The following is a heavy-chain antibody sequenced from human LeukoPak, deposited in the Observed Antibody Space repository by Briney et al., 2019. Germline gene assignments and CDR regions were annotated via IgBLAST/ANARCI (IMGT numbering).Heavy chain of an antibody. D-gene: IGHD6-13*01. J-gene: IGHJ4*02. Sequence: KASETLSLTCTVSGGSISSYYWSWIRQPPGKGLEWIGYIYYSGSTNYNPSLKSRVTISVDTSKNQFSLKLSSVTAADTAVYYCARTLQSSWFDYWGQGTLVTVSS. CDR2: IYYSGST. V-gene: IGHV4-59*08. CDR3: ARTLQSSWFDY. CDR1: GGSISSYY.